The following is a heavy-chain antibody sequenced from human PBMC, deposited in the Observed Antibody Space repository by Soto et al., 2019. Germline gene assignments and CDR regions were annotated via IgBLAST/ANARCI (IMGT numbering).Heavy chain of an antibody. CDR2: ISWDGGST. D-gene: IGHD6-6*01. V-gene: IGHV3-43*01. CDR1: GFTFDDYT. J-gene: IGHJ6*02. Sequence: PGGSLRLSCAASGFTFDDYTMHWVRQAPGKGLEWVSLISWDGGSTYYADSVKGRFTISRDNSKNSLYLQMNSLRTEDTALYYCAKDSRAARPFKYYYYGMDVWGQGTTVTVSS. CDR3: AKDSRAARPFKYYYYGMDV.